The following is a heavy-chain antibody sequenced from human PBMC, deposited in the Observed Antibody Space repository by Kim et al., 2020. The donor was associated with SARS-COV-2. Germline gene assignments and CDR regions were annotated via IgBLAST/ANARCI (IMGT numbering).Heavy chain of an antibody. CDR2: ISGSGGST. V-gene: IGHV3-23*01. Sequence: GGSLRLSCAASGFTFSSYAMSWVRQAPGKGLGWVSAISGSGGSTYYADSVKGRFTISRDNSKNTLYLQMNSLRAEDTAVYYCAKASITIFGVVISHYYYYYMVVWGKGTTVTVSS. D-gene: IGHD3-3*01. CDR1: GFTFSSYA. J-gene: IGHJ6*03. CDR3: AKASITIFGVVISHYYYYYMVV.